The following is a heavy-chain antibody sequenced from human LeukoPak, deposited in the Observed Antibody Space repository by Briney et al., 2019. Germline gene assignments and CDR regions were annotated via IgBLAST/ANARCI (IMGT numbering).Heavy chain of an antibody. V-gene: IGHV4-39*01. J-gene: IGHJ4*02. CDR1: GGSISSSSYY. D-gene: IGHD2-21*01. CDR3: ARHSLAYCGGGCYSIDY. CDR2: IYYSGST. Sequence: SETLSLTCTVSGGSISSSSYYWGWIRQPPGKGLEWIGSIYYSGSTYYNPSLKSRVTISVDTSKNQFSLKLSSVIAADTAVYYCARHSLAYCGGGCYSIDYWGQGTLVTVSS.